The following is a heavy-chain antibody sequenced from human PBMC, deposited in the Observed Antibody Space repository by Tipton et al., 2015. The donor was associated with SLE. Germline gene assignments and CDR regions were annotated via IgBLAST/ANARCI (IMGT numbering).Heavy chain of an antibody. D-gene: IGHD5-12*01. CDR1: GFTFNFFS. J-gene: IGHJ4*02. V-gene: IGHV3-23*01. CDR2: ISGGIITT. Sequence: SLRLSCAASGFTFNFFSMHWVRQAPGKGLEWVSAISGGIITTDYADSVKGQFTISRDNSKRMVYLQMDGLRVDDTAVYYCARRGGYRAYEDYFDSWGQGTLVTVSS. CDR3: ARRGGYRAYEDYFDS.